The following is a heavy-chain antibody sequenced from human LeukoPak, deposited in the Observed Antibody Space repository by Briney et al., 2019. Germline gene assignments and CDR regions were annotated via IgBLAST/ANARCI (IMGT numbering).Heavy chain of an antibody. Sequence: ASVKVSCKASGYTFTNYPMNWVRQAPGQGLEWMGIINPSGGSTSYAQKFQGRVTMTRDTSTSTVYMELSSLRSEDTAVYYCARDRQDDFWIGLWGYFDYWGQGTLVTVSS. CDR1: GYTFTNYP. D-gene: IGHD3-3*01. J-gene: IGHJ4*02. CDR2: INPSGGST. V-gene: IGHV1-46*01. CDR3: ARDRQDDFWIGLWGYFDY.